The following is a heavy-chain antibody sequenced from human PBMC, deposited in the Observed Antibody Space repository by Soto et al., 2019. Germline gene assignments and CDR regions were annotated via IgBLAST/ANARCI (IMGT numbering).Heavy chain of an antibody. J-gene: IGHJ4*02. CDR1: GGSISTVGHY. Sequence: SETLSLTCSVSGGSISTVGHYWTWIRQPPGKGLDWIGSIYHTGSTYDNPSLKSRITLSVDRSKSQFSLKLTSVTAADTAVYYCARLLYDSRGYYYFDYWGQGTLVTVSS. D-gene: IGHD3-22*01. CDR3: ARLLYDSRGYYYFDY. CDR2: IYHTGST. V-gene: IGHV4-39*01.